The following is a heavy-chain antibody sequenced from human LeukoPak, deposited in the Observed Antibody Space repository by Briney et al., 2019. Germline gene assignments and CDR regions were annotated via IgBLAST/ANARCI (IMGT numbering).Heavy chain of an antibody. V-gene: IGHV3-64*01. CDR2: ISSNGGST. CDR3: ARVGASSSWPYYFDS. J-gene: IGHJ4*02. D-gene: IGHD6-13*01. CDR1: GFTFSSYA. Sequence: GRSLRLSCAAAGFTFSSYAMHWVRQAPGKGLEYVSGISSNGGSTYYANPVKGRFTISRDNSKNTLYLQMGSLRAEDMAVYYCARVGASSSWPYYFDSWGQGTLVTVSS.